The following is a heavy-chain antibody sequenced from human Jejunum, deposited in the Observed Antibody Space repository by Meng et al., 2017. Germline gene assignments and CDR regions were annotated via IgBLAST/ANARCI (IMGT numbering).Heavy chain of an antibody. CDR3: ATDVYGDGLAYLDY. J-gene: IGHJ4*02. V-gene: IGHV4-61*01. CDR1: GCSVSGPSFS. Sequence: VRLQDEWPGLGSPSEPLSLTCAISGCSVSGPSFSWTWIRQPPGKGLEWIGYVFDSGSTKYNPSLSSRVTISADTSKNQFSLELSSVTAADTAVYYCATDVYGDGLAYLDYWGQGSLVTVSS. CDR2: VFDSGST. D-gene: IGHD4-17*01.